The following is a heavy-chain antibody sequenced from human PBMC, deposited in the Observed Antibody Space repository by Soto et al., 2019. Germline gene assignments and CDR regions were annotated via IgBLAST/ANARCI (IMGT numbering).Heavy chain of an antibody. D-gene: IGHD3-16*01. CDR2: IWYDGSNK. CDR1: GFTFSSHG. CDR3: MRWGDNRAFEY. Sequence: QVQLVESGGGVVQPGRSLRLSCAASGFTFSSHGIHWVRQAARKGLEWVAVIWYDGSNKYYADSVKGRFTISRDNSKNTLYLQMNSLTVDDTAVYYCMRWGDNRAFEYWGQGTLVTVSS. V-gene: IGHV3-33*01. J-gene: IGHJ4*02.